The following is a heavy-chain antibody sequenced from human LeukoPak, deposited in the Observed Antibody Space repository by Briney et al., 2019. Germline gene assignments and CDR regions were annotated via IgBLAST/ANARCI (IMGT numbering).Heavy chain of an antibody. CDR3: ARDHLADILTGYSLNYYYYGMDV. CDR2: ISSSSSYI. D-gene: IGHD3-9*01. CDR1: GFTFSSYS. J-gene: IGHJ6*04. V-gene: IGHV3-21*01. Sequence: PGGSLRLSRAASGFTFSSYSMNWVRQAPGKGLEWVSSISSSSSYIYYADSVKGRFTITRDNAKNSLCLQMNSLRAEDTAVYYCARDHLADILTGYSLNYYYYGMDVWGKGTTVTVSS.